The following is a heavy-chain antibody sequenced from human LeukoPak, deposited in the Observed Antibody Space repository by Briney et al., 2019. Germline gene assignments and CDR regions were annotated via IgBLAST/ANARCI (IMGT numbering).Heavy chain of an antibody. CDR3: ARDKAVTTELTQYFHH. CDR1: GYTFASYG. D-gene: IGHD4-11*01. Sequence: ASVKVSCKSSGYTFASYGVSWVRQAPGQGLEWMGWISGYNGYTNYAQKFQFRVTMTTDTSTSTAYMELRSLTSDDTAVYYCARDKAVTTELTQYFHHWGQGTLVTVSS. V-gene: IGHV1-18*01. CDR2: ISGYNGYT. J-gene: IGHJ1*01.